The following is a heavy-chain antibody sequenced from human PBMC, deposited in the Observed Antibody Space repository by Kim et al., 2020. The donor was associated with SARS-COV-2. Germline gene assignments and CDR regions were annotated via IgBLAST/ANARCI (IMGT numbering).Heavy chain of an antibody. V-gene: IGHV4-34*01. CDR2: SGST. D-gene: IGHD3-16*01. Sequence: SGSTKYNPSLKSRVTISVDTSKNQFSLKLSSVTAADTAVYYCARRYFMDIWGQGTMVTVSS. CDR3: ARRYFMDI. J-gene: IGHJ3*02.